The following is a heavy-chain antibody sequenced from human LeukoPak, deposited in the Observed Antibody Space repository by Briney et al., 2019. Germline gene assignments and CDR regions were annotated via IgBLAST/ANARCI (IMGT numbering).Heavy chain of an antibody. D-gene: IGHD6-13*01. CDR1: GFTFSSYG. CDR3: ALSSSWYGGFFDY. J-gene: IGHJ4*02. V-gene: IGHV3-30*03. Sequence: GGSLRLSCAASGFTFSSYGMHWVRQAPGKGLEWVAVISYDGSNKYYADSVKGRFTISRDNSKNTLYLQMNSLRAEDTAVYHCALSSSWYGGFFDYWGQGTLVTVSS. CDR2: ISYDGSNK.